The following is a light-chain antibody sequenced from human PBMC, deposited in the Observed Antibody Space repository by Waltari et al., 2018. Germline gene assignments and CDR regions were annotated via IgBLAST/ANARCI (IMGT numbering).Light chain of an antibody. Sequence: DIVITQISIPLPVTPGEPASISCRSSPNPLDPVDGNTFLDWYLQKPGQSPQVLISSVSHRASGVPDRFSGSGSDTDFTLKISRVEAEDVGVYYCMQRIELPWTFGQGTKLEIK. V-gene: IGKV2-40*01. J-gene: IGKJ2*02. CDR1: PNPLDPVDGNTF. CDR2: SVS. CDR3: MQRIELPWT.